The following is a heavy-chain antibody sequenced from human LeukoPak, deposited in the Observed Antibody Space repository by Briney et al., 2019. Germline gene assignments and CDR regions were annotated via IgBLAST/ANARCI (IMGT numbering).Heavy chain of an antibody. J-gene: IGHJ3*02. CDR3: ARDDSLTVRGVKVGASAFDI. CDR2: IYYSGST. V-gene: IGHV4-59*01. CDR1: GGSISSYY. D-gene: IGHD3-10*01. Sequence: PSETLSPTCTVSGGSISSYYWGWIRQPPGKGLEWIGYIYYSGSTTYNPSLKSRVTISVDTSKNQFSLKLSSVTAADTAVYYCARDDSLTVRGVKVGASAFDIWGQGTMVTVSS.